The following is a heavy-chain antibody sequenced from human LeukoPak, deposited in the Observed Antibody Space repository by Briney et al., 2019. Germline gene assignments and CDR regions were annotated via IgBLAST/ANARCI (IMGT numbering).Heavy chain of an antibody. D-gene: IGHD3-10*01. J-gene: IGHJ5*02. CDR3: ARGVYGSGSYWFDP. V-gene: IGHV3-20*01. Sequence: GGSLRLSCAASGFTFDDHGMSWVRQAPGKGLEWVSGINWNGGSTGYADSVKGRFTISRDNAKNSLYLQMNSLRAEDTALYHCARGVYGSGSYWFDPWGQGTLVTVSS. CDR2: INWNGGST. CDR1: GFTFDDHG.